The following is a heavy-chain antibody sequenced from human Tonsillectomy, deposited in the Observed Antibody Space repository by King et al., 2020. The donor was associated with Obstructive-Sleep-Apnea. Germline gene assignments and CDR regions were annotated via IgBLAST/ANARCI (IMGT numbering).Heavy chain of an antibody. CDR2: ISYDGSNK. CDR3: ARQLQRERYSYGLLDAFDI. V-gene: IGHV3-30*04. CDR1: GFTFSSYA. J-gene: IGHJ3*02. Sequence: QLVQSGGGVVQPGRSLRLSCAASGFTFSSYAMHWVRQAPGKGLEWVAVISYDGSNKYYADSVKGRFTISRDNSKNTLYLQMNSLRAEDTAVYYCARQLQRERYSYGLLDAFDIWGQGTMVTVSS. D-gene: IGHD5-18*01.